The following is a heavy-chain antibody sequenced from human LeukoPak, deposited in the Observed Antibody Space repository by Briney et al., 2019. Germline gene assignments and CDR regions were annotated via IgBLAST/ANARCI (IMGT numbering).Heavy chain of an antibody. Sequence: ASVKVSCKASGYTFTGYYMHWVRQAPGQGLAWMGWINPNSGGTNYAQKFQGRVTMTRDTSISTAYMELSRLRSDDTAVYYCARDANYDILTGYSLRLPVYFDYWGQGTLVTVSS. D-gene: IGHD3-9*01. J-gene: IGHJ4*02. CDR3: ARDANYDILTGYSLRLPVYFDY. CDR1: GYTFTGYY. V-gene: IGHV1-2*02. CDR2: INPNSGGT.